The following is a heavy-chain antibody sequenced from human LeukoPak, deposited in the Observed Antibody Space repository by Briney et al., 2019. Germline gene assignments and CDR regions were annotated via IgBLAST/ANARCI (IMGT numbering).Heavy chain of an antibody. Sequence: GGSLRFSCAASGCSFSNHDMSWVRQAPGKGLEWVSGIGRRGDNTFYTDSVKGRFTISRDMSKNTVYPQMNNLRAEDTAVYYCTRWDGFGDSWGQGTLVTVSS. V-gene: IGHV3-23*01. CDR1: GCSFSNHD. CDR2: IGRRGDNT. CDR3: TRWDGFGDS. D-gene: IGHD3-10*01. J-gene: IGHJ4*02.